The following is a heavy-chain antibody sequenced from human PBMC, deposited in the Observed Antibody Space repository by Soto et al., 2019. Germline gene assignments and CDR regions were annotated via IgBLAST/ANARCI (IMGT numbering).Heavy chain of an antibody. CDR2: IYHSGST. Sequence: PSETLSLTCTVSGGSISSYYWSWIRQPPGKGLEWIGYIYHSGSTYYNPSLKSRVTISVDRSKYQFSLKLSSVTPADTAVYCCARGQVVSAQQWGRGTLVAFSS. CDR1: GGSISSYY. D-gene: IGHD2-15*01. V-gene: IGHV4-59*12. J-gene: IGHJ4*02. CDR3: ARGQVVSAQQ.